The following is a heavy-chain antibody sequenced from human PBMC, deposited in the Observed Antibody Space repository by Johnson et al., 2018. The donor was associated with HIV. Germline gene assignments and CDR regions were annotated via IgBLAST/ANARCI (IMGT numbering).Heavy chain of an antibody. CDR3: AKSSDEYSSSSDACDI. D-gene: IGHD6-6*01. CDR1: GFTFSNFA. CDR2: ISYDGSNK. V-gene: IGHV3-30-3*02. Sequence: QVQLVESGGGLVQPGGSLRLSCAASGFTFSNFAMHWVRQAPGKGLEWVAVISYDGSNKYYADSVKGRFTISRDNSKNTLYLQMNSLRAEDTAVYYCAKSSDEYSSSSDACDIWGQGTMVTVSS. J-gene: IGHJ3*02.